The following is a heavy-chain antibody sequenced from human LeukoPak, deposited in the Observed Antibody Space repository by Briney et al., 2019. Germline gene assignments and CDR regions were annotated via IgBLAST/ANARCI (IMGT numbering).Heavy chain of an antibody. Sequence: GGSLRLSCAASGFTFSSYAMSWVRQAPGKGLEWVSAISGSGGSTYYADSVKGRFTISRDNSKNTLCLQMNSLRAEDTAVYYCAKWRLGGGDCLYHWGQGTLVTVSS. D-gene: IGHD2-21*02. V-gene: IGHV3-23*01. CDR1: GFTFSSYA. CDR2: ISGSGGST. J-gene: IGHJ5*02. CDR3: AKWRLGGGDCLYH.